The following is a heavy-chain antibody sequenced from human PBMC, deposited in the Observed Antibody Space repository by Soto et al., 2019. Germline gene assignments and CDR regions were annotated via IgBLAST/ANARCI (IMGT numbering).Heavy chain of an antibody. Sequence: QVQLVQSGAEVRKPGSSVKVSCKASGGTFSSYTISWVRQAPGQGLEWMGRIIPILGIANYAQKFQGRVTVTADKSTGTAYMELSSLRSEDTAVYYCARELSVVAAPDYWGQGTLVTVSS. CDR1: GGTFSSYT. CDR2: IIPILGIA. J-gene: IGHJ4*02. V-gene: IGHV1-69*08. CDR3: ARELSVVAAPDY. D-gene: IGHD2-15*01.